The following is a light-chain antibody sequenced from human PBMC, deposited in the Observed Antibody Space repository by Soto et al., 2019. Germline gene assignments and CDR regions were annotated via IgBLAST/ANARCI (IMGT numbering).Light chain of an antibody. CDR2: ETD. J-gene: IGLJ2*01. CDR1: NSNIGDNY. Sequence: QSLLTQPPSVSAAPGQRVTISCSGDNSNIGDNYVSWYQQLPGTAPKLLIYETDQRPSGTPDRFSGSKSGTSATLDITGLQTGDEADYYCGTWDNSLSAGLFGGGTKVPS. CDR3: GTWDNSLSAGL. V-gene: IGLV1-51*01.